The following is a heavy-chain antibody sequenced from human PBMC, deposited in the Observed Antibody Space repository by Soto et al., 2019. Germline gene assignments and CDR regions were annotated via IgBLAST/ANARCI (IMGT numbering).Heavy chain of an antibody. CDR3: ARGFRKSGVAAAGSLDY. J-gene: IGHJ4*02. V-gene: IGHV4-34*01. CDR1: GGSFSGYY. Sequence: SETLSLTCAVYGGSFSGYYWSWIRQPPGKGLEWIGEINHSGSTNYNPSLKSRVTISVDTSKNQFSLKLSSVTAADTAVYYCARGFRKSGVAAAGSLDYWGQGTLVTVS. CDR2: INHSGST. D-gene: IGHD6-13*01.